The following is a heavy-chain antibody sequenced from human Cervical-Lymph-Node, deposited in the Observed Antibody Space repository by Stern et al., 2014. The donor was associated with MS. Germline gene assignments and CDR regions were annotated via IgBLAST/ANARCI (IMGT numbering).Heavy chain of an antibody. J-gene: IGHJ6*02. CDR2: IYHSGGT. D-gene: IGHD6-25*01. CDR1: GGSISSDNW. Sequence: QVQLQESGPGLVKPSVTLSLTCAVSGGSISSDNWWNWVRQPPGKGLEWIGEIYHSGGTNYNPSLKSRVTISVDKSKNQFSLSLSSVTAADTAVYYCATVSVNSYYYGMDVWGQGTTVTVSS. CDR3: ATVSVNSYYYGMDV. V-gene: IGHV4-4*02.